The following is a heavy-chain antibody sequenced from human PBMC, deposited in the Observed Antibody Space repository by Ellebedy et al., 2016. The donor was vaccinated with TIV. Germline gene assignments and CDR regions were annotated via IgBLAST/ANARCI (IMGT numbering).Heavy chain of an antibody. J-gene: IGHJ3*02. CDR3: ATLTYYYDSSGYADAFDI. CDR2: INPSGGST. CDR1: GYTFTSYY. D-gene: IGHD3-22*01. V-gene: IGHV1-46*01. Sequence: ASVKVSCXASGYTFTSYYMHWVRQAPGQGLEWMGIINPSGGSTSYAQKFQGRVTMTRDTSTSTVYMELSSLRSEDTAVYYCATLTYYYDSSGYADAFDIWGQGTMVTVSS.